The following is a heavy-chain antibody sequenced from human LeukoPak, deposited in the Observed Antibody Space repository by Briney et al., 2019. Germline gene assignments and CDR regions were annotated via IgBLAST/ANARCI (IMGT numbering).Heavy chain of an antibody. D-gene: IGHD3-3*01. J-gene: IGHJ5*02. CDR2: IYYSGST. CDR1: GGSISSSSYY. V-gene: IGHV4-39*01. Sequence: TSETLSLTCTVSGGSISSSSYYWGWIRQPPGKGLEWIGSIYYSGSTYYNPSLKSRVTISVDTSKNQFSLKLSSVTAADTAVYYCARGLDDFWSGSYNWFDPWGQGTLVTVSS. CDR3: ARGLDDFWSGSYNWFDP.